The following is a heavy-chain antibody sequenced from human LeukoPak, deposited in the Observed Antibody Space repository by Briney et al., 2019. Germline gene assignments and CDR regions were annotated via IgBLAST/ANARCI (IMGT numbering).Heavy chain of an antibody. Sequence: SETLSLTCTVSGGSISSSSYYWGWIRQPPGKGLERIGSIYYSGSTYYNPSLKSRVTISVDTSKNQFSLKLSSVTAADTAVYYCARHIYVWGSYPDYWGQGTLVTVSS. CDR2: IYYSGST. CDR1: GGSISSSSYY. J-gene: IGHJ4*02. V-gene: IGHV4-39*01. D-gene: IGHD3-16*02. CDR3: ARHIYVWGSYPDY.